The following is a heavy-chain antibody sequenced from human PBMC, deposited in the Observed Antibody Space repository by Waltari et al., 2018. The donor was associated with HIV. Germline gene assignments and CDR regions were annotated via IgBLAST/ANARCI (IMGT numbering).Heavy chain of an antibody. D-gene: IGHD3-22*01. V-gene: IGHV4-39*01. CDR2: IYYSGST. CDR1: GGSISSSSYY. Sequence: QLQLQESGPGLVKPSETLSLTCTVSGGSISSSSYYWGWIRQPPGQGREWIGSIYYSGSTYYNPSLKSRVTISVDTSKNQFSLKLSSVTAADTAVYYCASRRYYDSSGYYSPLGAFDIWGQGTMVTVSS. J-gene: IGHJ3*02. CDR3: ASRRYYDSSGYYSPLGAFDI.